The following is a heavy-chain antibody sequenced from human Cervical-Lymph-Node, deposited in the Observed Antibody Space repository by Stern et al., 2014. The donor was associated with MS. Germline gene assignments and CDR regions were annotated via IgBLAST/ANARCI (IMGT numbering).Heavy chain of an antibody. CDR2: MNPNSGNT. D-gene: IGHD3-22*01. Sequence: QLVQSGAEVKKPGASVKVSCKASGYTFTTYDINWVRQATGQGLEWMGWMNPNSGNTGYAQQFQGRVTMNRNTSINTAYMELSSLRSEDTAMYYCVRRVGAYYYETSGYSRWFDPWGQGTLVIVSS. CDR3: VRRVGAYYYETSGYSRWFDP. V-gene: IGHV1-8*01. J-gene: IGHJ5*02. CDR1: GYTFTTYD.